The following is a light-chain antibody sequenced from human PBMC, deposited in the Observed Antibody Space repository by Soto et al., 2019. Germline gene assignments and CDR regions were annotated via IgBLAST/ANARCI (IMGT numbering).Light chain of an antibody. V-gene: IGKV3-11*01. CDR2: GAF. CDR3: QQRNVWPPVT. CDR1: PSVTNF. J-gene: IGKJ5*01. Sequence: EIVLTQSPATLSLSPGERATLSCRASPSVTNFLAWYQQKPGQAPRLLIYGAFNRATGIPARFSGSGSGTDFTLTISSLEPEDSAVYYCQQRNVWPPVTFGQGTHWRLN.